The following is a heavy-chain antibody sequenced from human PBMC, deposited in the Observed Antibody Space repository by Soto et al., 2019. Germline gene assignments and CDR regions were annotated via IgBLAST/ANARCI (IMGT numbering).Heavy chain of an antibody. Sequence: SETLSLTCTVSGGSVSSSRYYWRWIRLPPGMGLQWIGTIYYSGSTYYNPSLKSRVTVSVDTSKNQFSLRLSSVTAADTAVYYCARIHYFDSSGYGWLDPWGQGTLVTVSS. CDR1: GGSVSSSRYY. J-gene: IGHJ5*01. D-gene: IGHD3-22*01. V-gene: IGHV4-39*01. CDR2: IYYSGST. CDR3: ARIHYFDSSGYGWLDP.